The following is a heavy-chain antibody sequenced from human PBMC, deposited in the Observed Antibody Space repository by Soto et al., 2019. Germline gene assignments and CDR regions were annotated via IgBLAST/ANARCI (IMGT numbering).Heavy chain of an antibody. Sequence: GGSLRLSCAASGFTFSSYWMSWVRQAPGKGLEWVANIKKDGSEKYYVDSVKGRFTISRDNAKNSLYLQMNSLRAEDTDVYYCARTSGFVLDNYYYYGIDVWGQGTTVTVSS. CDR2: IKKDGSEK. J-gene: IGHJ6*02. CDR3: ARTSGFVLDNYYYYGIDV. CDR1: GFTFSSYW. D-gene: IGHD3-10*01. V-gene: IGHV3-7*01.